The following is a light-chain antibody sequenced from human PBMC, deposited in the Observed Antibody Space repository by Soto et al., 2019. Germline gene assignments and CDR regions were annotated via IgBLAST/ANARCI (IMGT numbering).Light chain of an antibody. CDR2: KAS. V-gene: IGKV1-5*03. CDR3: QHYNSYSEA. CDR1: QSITSL. Sequence: DSQMTQSPSTLSPSVGDRVSITFRASQSITSLWAWYQQKPGKAAKLMIYKASAFKSGVTSRFSGSGCGTEFHLTISRLQPDDFATYYCQHYNSYSEAFGQGTKVDI. J-gene: IGKJ1*01.